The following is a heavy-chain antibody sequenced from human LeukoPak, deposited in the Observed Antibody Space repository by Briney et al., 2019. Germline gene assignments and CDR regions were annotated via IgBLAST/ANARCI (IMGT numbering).Heavy chain of an antibody. D-gene: IGHD2-15*01. Sequence: GGSLRLSCAASGFTSTNAWMSWVRQAPGKGLEWVGRIKSKTDGGTTDYAAPVKGRFTISRDDSKNTLYLQMNSLNTEDTAVYYCTTGKVVVVVVVPLYYCMDVWGQGTTVTVSS. J-gene: IGHJ6*02. V-gene: IGHV3-15*01. CDR3: TTGKVVVVVVVPLYYCMDV. CDR2: IKSKTDGGTT. CDR1: GFTSTNAW.